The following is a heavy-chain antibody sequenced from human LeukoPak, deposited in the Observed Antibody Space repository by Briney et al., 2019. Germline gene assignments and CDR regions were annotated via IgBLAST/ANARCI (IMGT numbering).Heavy chain of an antibody. D-gene: IGHD3-22*01. CDR3: AKDRTNYYDSSGYLVY. V-gene: IGHV3-30*18. CDR1: GFTFNNAW. Sequence: GGSLRLSCAASGFTFNNAWMNWVRQAPGKGLEWVAVISYDGSNKYYADSVKGRFTISRDNSKNTLYLQMNSLRAEDTAVYYCAKDRTNYYDSSGYLVYWGQGTLVTVSS. CDR2: ISYDGSNK. J-gene: IGHJ4*02.